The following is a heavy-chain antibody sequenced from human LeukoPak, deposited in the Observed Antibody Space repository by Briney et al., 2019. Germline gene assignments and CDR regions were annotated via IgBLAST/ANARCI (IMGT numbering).Heavy chain of an antibody. CDR3: ATDLIAAAGTDY. CDR2: FDPEDGET. CDR1: GYTLTELS. V-gene: IGHV1-24*01. D-gene: IGHD6-13*01. J-gene: IGHJ4*02. Sequence: GASVKVSCKVSGYTLTELSMHWVRQAPGKGLEWMGGFDPEDGETIYAQKFQGRVTMTEDTSTDTAYMELSSLRSEDTAVYYCATDLIAAAGTDYWGQGTLVTVSS.